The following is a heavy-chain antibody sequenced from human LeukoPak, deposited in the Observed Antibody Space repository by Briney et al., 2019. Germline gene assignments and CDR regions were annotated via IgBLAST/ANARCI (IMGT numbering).Heavy chain of an antibody. V-gene: IGHV3-15*01. J-gene: IGHJ4*02. CDR1: GFTFSNAW. Sequence: GGSLRLSCAASGFTFSNAWMSWVRQAPGKGLVWVGRIKSKTDGGTTDYAAPVKGRFTISRDDSKNTLYLQMNSLKTEDTAVYYCTTPGRGYSYGLGDYWGQGTLVTVSS. CDR3: TTPGRGYSYGLGDY. CDR2: IKSKTDGGTT. D-gene: IGHD5-18*01.